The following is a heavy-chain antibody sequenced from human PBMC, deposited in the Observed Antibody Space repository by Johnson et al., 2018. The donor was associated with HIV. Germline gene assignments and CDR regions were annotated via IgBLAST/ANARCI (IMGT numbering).Heavy chain of an antibody. Sequence: VQLVESGGGLVQPGGSLRLSCVASGFTVSSNHMRWVRQAPGKGLEWVSVIYSGGSTYYADSVKGRFSFTRDESKNTVDLQMNSLRAEDTAIYFCARDKSKVTSEPDQEAFAIWGQGTMVTVSS. CDR2: IYSGGST. CDR1: GFTVSSNH. J-gene: IGHJ3*02. V-gene: IGHV3-66*02. CDR3: ARDKSKVTSEPDQEAFAI. D-gene: IGHD1-14*01.